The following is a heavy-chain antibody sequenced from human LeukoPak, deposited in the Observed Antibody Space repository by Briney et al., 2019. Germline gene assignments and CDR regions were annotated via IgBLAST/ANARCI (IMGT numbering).Heavy chain of an antibody. Sequence: GGSLRLSCAXSGFTFSSYAMHWVRQAPGKGLEWVAVISYDGSNKYYADSVKGRFTISRDNSKNTLYLQMNSLRAEDTAVYYCARSYYYDRKSGYFDYWGQGTLVTVSS. CDR2: ISYDGSNK. CDR1: GFTFSSYA. J-gene: IGHJ4*02. V-gene: IGHV3-30-3*01. D-gene: IGHD3-22*01. CDR3: ARSYYYDRKSGYFDY.